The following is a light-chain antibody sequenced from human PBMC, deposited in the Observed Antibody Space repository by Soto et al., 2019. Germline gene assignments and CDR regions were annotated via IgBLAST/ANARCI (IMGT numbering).Light chain of an antibody. CDR2: KAS. V-gene: IGKV1-5*03. J-gene: IGKJ5*01. CDR3: QQYNNWTFS. CDR1: QSISSW. Sequence: DIQMTQTPSTLSASVGDRVTITCRASQSISSWLAWYQQKPGKDPNLLIYKASSLESGVPSRFSGSGSGTEFNLTISGLQSEDSAVYLCQQYNNWTFSFGQGTRLEIK.